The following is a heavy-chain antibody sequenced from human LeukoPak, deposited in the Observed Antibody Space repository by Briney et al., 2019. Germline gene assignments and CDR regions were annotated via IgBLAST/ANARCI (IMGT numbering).Heavy chain of an antibody. CDR2: IYSSGST. Sequence: KPSETLSLTCTVSGGSISTYYWSWIRQPAGKDLEWIGHIYSSGSTNYNPSLKSRVTMSVDTSKNQLSLKLNSVTAAETAVYYCARGYGSGSNWFDPWGQGTLVIVSS. D-gene: IGHD3-10*01. CDR3: ARGYGSGSNWFDP. V-gene: IGHV4-4*07. J-gene: IGHJ5*02. CDR1: GGSISTYY.